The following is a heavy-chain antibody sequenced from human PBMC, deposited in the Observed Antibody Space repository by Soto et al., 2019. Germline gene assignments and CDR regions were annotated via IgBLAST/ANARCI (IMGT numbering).Heavy chain of an antibody. V-gene: IGHV3-9*01. CDR3: AKSHTTSGWYVTTDY. CDR1: GFTFSSYG. CDR2: ISWNSGSI. D-gene: IGHD6-19*01. Sequence: VQLVESGGGVVQPGRSLRLSCAASGFTFSSYGMHWVRQAPGKGLEWVAVISWNSGSIDYADSVKGRFTISRDNAKNSLYLQMNSLRAEDTALYYCAKSHTTSGWYVTTDYWGQGTRVTVSS. J-gene: IGHJ4*02.